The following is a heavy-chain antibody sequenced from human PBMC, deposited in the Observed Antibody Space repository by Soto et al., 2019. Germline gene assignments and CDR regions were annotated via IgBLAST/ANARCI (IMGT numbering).Heavy chain of an antibody. D-gene: IGHD2-21*02. Sequence: QVQLQESGPGLVKPSGTLSLTCAVSGGSISSSNWWSWVRQPPGKGLEWIGEIYHSGSTNYNPSLKSRITISVDKTKNQFYLKLSAVTAADTAVDYCARARTGDEYGTYYWVQGNLVTVSS. CDR3: ARARTGDEYGTYY. CDR2: IYHSGST. J-gene: IGHJ4*02. V-gene: IGHV4-4*02. CDR1: GGSISSSNW.